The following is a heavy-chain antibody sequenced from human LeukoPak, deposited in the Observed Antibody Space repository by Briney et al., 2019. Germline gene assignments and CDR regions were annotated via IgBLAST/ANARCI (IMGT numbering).Heavy chain of an antibody. D-gene: IGHD1-1*01. V-gene: IGHV4-59*08. J-gene: IGHJ4*02. CDR1: GGSISSYY. Sequence: PSETLSLTCTVSGGSISSYYWSWIRQPPGKGLEWIGYIYYSGSTNYNPSLKSRVTISVDTSKNQFSLKLSPVTAADTAVYYCARQRGSQGTTDYWGQGTLVTVSS. CDR3: ARQRGSQGTTDY. CDR2: IYYSGST.